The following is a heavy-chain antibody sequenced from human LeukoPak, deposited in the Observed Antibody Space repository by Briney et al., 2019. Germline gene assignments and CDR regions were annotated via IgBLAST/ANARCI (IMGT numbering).Heavy chain of an antibody. J-gene: IGHJ5*01. CDR1: GGSISSYY. CDR3: ARLGYSSSWFDY. Sequence: PSETLSLTSTVSGGSISSYYWSWIRQPPGKGLEWIGYIYYSGSTNYNPSLKSRVTISVDTSKNQFSLKLSSVNAADTAVYYCARLGYSSSWFDYWGQGTLVTVSS. CDR2: IYYSGST. D-gene: IGHD6-13*01. V-gene: IGHV4-59*01.